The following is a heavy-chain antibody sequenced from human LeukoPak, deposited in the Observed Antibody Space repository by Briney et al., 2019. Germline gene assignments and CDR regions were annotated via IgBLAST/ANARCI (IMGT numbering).Heavy chain of an antibody. CDR3: AREVPTMIVVVA. CDR1: GGSISSGDYY. Sequence: KSSQTLSLTCTVSGGSISSGDYYWSWIRQPPGKGLEWIGYIYYSGSTYYNPSLKSRVTISVDTSKNQFSLKLSSVTAADTAVYYCAREVPTMIVVVAWGQGTLVTVSS. V-gene: IGHV4-30-4*01. CDR2: IYYSGST. J-gene: IGHJ5*02. D-gene: IGHD3-22*01.